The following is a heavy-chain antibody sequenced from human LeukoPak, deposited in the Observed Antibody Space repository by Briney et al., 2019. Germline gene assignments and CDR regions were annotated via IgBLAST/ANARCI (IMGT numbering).Heavy chain of an antibody. CDR2: IYYSGST. CDR3: ARAPIAVPNYFDY. J-gene: IGHJ4*02. D-gene: IGHD6-19*01. V-gene: IGHV4-59*08. CDR1: GGSISSYY. Sequence: SETLSLTCTVSGGSISSYYWSWIRQPPGKGLEWIGYIYYSGSTNYNPSLKSRVTISVDTSKNQFSLKLSSVTAADTAVYYCARAPIAVPNYFDYWGQGTLVIVSS.